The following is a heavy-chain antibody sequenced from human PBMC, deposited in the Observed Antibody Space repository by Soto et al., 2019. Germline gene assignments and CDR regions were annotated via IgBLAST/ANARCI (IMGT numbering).Heavy chain of an antibody. D-gene: IGHD6-13*01. J-gene: IGHJ4*02. V-gene: IGHV4-4*07. CDR2: IYTSGST. CDR3: AAVYSSSWYGGFDY. Sequence: SETLSLTXTVSGGSISSYYWSWIRQPAGKGLEWIGRIYTSGSTNYNPSLKSRVTMSVDTSKNQFSLKLSSVTAADTAVYYCAAVYSSSWYGGFDYWGQGTLVTVSS. CDR1: GGSISSYY.